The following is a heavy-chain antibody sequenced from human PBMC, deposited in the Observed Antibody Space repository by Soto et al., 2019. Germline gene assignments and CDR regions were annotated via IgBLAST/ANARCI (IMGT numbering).Heavy chain of an antibody. J-gene: IGHJ4*02. Sequence: SETLSLTCTVSGGSISSYYWSWIRQPPGKGLEWIGYIYYSGSTNYNPSLKSRVTISVDTSKNQFSLKLSSVTAADTAVYYCARDSHSRDGYNFDYWGQGTLVTVSS. V-gene: IGHV4-59*01. D-gene: IGHD5-12*01. CDR2: IYYSGST. CDR1: GGSISSYY. CDR3: ARDSHSRDGYNFDY.